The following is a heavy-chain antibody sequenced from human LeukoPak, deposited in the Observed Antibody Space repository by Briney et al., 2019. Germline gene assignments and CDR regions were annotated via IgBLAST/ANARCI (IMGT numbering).Heavy chain of an antibody. Sequence: PGGSLRLSCAASGFTFGSYALSWVRQAPGKGLEWVSVISGSSGSTYYADSVKGRFTISRDNSKNTLYLQMNSLRAEDTAVYYCAKGDTPMVRRYYFDYWGQGTLVTVSS. V-gene: IGHV3-23*01. D-gene: IGHD5-18*01. CDR1: GFTFGSYA. J-gene: IGHJ4*02. CDR2: ISGSSGST. CDR3: AKGDTPMVRRYYFDY.